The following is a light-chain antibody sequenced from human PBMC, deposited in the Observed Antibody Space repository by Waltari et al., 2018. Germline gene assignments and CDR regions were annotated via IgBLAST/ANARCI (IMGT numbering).Light chain of an antibody. CDR3: QQYNSYSLLS. Sequence: DIQMTQSPSPLPASVGDRVIFICRASQSISKWLAWYQQKPGKAPKLLIYKASTLESGVPSRFSGSGSGTEFTLTISSLQPEDFATYYCQQYNSYSLLSFGGGTKVEIK. J-gene: IGKJ4*01. CDR2: KAS. CDR1: QSISKW. V-gene: IGKV1-5*03.